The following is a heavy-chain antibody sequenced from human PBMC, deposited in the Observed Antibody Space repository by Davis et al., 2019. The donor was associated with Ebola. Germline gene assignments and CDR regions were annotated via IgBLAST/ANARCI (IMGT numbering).Heavy chain of an antibody. CDR3: VKGIAAAGTYY. V-gene: IGHV3-64D*08. CDR2: ISSNGGST. CDR1: GFTFSSYA. D-gene: IGHD6-13*01. Sequence: GESLKISCSASGFTFSSYAMNWVRQAPGKGLEYVSAISSNGGSTYYADSVKGRFTISRDNSKNTLYLQMSSLRAEDTAEYYCVKGIAAAGTYYWGQGTLVTVSS. J-gene: IGHJ4*02.